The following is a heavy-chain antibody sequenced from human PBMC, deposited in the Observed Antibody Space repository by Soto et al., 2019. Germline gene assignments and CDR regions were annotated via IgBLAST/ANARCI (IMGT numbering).Heavy chain of an antibody. Sequence: GGSLRLSCAASGFTFSSYWMNWVRQAPGKGLEWVANIKQDGSEKYYVDSVKGRFTISRDNAKNSLYLQMNSLRAEDTAVYYCARDRLQPPTYYYYGMDVWGQGTTVTVSS. CDR2: IKQDGSEK. J-gene: IGHJ6*02. D-gene: IGHD4-4*01. CDR3: ARDRLQPPTYYYYGMDV. V-gene: IGHV3-7*05. CDR1: GFTFSSYW.